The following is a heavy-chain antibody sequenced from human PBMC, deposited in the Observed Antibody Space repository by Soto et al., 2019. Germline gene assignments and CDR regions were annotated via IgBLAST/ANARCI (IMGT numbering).Heavy chain of an antibody. CDR2: IIPLLDIT. CDR3: ASYVDSSGYDY. V-gene: IGHV1-69*02. D-gene: IGHD3-22*01. Sequence: SVKVSCKASGGTFSNDIITWVRQAPGQGLEWMGRIIPLLDITNYAQKFQGRVTITADNSKNTLYMQMNSLRAEDTAVYYCASYVDSSGYDYWGQGTLVTVSS. J-gene: IGHJ4*02. CDR1: GGTFSNDI.